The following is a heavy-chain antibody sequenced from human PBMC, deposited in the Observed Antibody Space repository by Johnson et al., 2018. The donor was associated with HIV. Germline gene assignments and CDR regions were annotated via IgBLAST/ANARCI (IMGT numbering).Heavy chain of an antibody. J-gene: IGHJ3*02. CDR1: GFTFSSYW. CDR3: AREKIKGYAFDI. D-gene: IGHD3-16*01. V-gene: IGHV3-74*01. CDR2: INSDGSST. Sequence: VQLVESGGGLVQPGGSLRLSCVASGFTFSSYWMHWVRQAPWKGLVWVSRINSDGSSTSYADSVKGRFTISRDNAKKPLYLQMNSLRAEDTAVYYCAREKIKGYAFDIWGQGTMVTVSS.